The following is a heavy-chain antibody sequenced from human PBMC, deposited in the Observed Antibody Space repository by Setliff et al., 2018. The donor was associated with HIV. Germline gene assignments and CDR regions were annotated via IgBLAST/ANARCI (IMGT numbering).Heavy chain of an antibody. J-gene: IGHJ4*02. CDR3: ARASYYYDSSGWVDY. D-gene: IGHD3-22*01. CDR1: GLTFSNYY. V-gene: IGHV3-11*03. Sequence: GGSLRLSCAASGLTFSNYYMSWNRQAPGKGLEWVSYISSSSSYTNYADSVKVRFTISRDNAKNSRYLQMNSLRAEDTAVYYCARASYYYDSSGWVDYWGQGTLVTVSS. CDR2: ISSSSSYT.